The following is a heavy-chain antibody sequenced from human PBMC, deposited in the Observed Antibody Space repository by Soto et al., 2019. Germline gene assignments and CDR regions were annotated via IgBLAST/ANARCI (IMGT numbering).Heavy chain of an antibody. CDR2: ISAYNGNT. CDR1: GYSFTRDG. V-gene: IGHV1-18*01. D-gene: IGHD3-22*01. J-gene: IGHJ4*02. CDR3: ATARTMIVAIKAYGLDN. Sequence: SVKVSCKGSGYSFTRDGSSRVRLAPGQGLEWMGWISAYNGNTNYAQKLQGRDTMTTDTSTSTAYMELRSLRSDDTAVYYCATARTMIVAIKAYGLDNWGEGILVTGSS.